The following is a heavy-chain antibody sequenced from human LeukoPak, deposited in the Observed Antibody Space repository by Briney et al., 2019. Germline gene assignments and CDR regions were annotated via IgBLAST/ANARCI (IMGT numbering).Heavy chain of an antibody. CDR1: GFTFSSSA. CDR2: ISGSGGST. D-gene: IGHD6-13*01. J-gene: IGHJ4*02. V-gene: IGHV3-23*01. CDR3: AKGGYSSSWYGSFDY. Sequence: PGGSLRLSCAASGFTFSSSAMNWVRQAPGKGLEWLSAISGSGGSTYYADSVKGRFTISRDNSKNTLYLQMNSLRAEDTAVYYCAKGGYSSSWYGSFDYWGQGTLVTVSS.